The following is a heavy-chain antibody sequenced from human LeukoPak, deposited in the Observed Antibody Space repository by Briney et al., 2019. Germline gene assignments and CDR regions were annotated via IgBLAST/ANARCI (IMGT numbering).Heavy chain of an antibody. CDR2: IYYSGST. CDR3: ARGSVNYDILTGYYNNWFDP. Sequence: SETLSLTCTVSGGSISSYYWSWIRRPPGKGLEWIGYIYYSGSTNYNPSLKSRVTISVDTSKNQFSLKLSSVTAADTAVYYCARGSVNYDILTGYYNNWFDPWGQGTLVTVSS. V-gene: IGHV4-59*01. J-gene: IGHJ5*02. CDR1: GGSISSYY. D-gene: IGHD3-9*01.